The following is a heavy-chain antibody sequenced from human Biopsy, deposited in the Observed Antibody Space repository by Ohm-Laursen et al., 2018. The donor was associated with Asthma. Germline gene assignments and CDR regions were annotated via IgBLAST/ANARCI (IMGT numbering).Heavy chain of an antibody. CDR2: IKQDGSEK. J-gene: IGHJ5*02. CDR1: GFTFSSYW. V-gene: IGHV3-7*05. CDR3: ARDTRPNWFDP. D-gene: IGHD3-3*01. Sequence: SLRLSCAASGFTFSSYWMSWVRQAPGKGLEWVANIKQDGSEKYYVDSVKDRFTISRDNAKNSLYLQMNSLRAEDTAVYYCARDTRPNWFDPWGQGTLVTVSS.